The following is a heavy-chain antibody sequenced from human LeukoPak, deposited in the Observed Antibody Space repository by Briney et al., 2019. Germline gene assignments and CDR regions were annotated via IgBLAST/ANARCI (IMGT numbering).Heavy chain of an antibody. D-gene: IGHD6-13*01. J-gene: IGHJ4*02. CDR1: GGSFSGYY. CDR3: ATSSSSWNRVY. V-gene: IGHV4-34*01. Sequence: SETLSLTCAVYGGSFSGYYWSWIRQPPGKGLEWIGEINHSGSTNYNPSLKSRVTISVDTSKNQFSLKLSSVTAADTAVYYCATSSSSWNRVYWGQGTLVTVSS. CDR2: INHSGST.